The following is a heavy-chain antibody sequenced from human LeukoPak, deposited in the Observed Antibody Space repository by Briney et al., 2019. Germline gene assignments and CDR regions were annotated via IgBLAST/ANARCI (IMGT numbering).Heavy chain of an antibody. D-gene: IGHD6-13*01. Sequence: SGPTLVNPTQTLTLTCTFSGFSLSTSGVGVGWIRQPPAKGLEWMGEINHSGSTNYNPSLKSRVTISVDTSKNQFSLKLSSVTAADTAVYYCATHGSNWEEYIQHWGQGTLVTVSS. CDR3: ATHGSNWEEYIQH. V-gene: IGHV4-39*07. CDR1: GFSLSTSGVG. J-gene: IGHJ1*01. CDR2: INHSGST.